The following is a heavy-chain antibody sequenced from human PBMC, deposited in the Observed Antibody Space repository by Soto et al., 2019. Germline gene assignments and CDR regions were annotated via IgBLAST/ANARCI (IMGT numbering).Heavy chain of an antibody. CDR1: GFAVSNFY. Sequence: VASLRHPFQSSGFAVSNFYRSGLRQARGPGLEWVSVIYTGDSTYYADSVKGRFTISRDNAKNSLYLQMNSLRAEDTAVYYCAFLPYYDILTGYYTHLIDYGMDVWG. J-gene: IGHJ6*02. CDR2: IYTGDST. V-gene: IGHV3-66*01. CDR3: AFLPYYDILTGYYTHLIDYGMDV. D-gene: IGHD3-9*01.